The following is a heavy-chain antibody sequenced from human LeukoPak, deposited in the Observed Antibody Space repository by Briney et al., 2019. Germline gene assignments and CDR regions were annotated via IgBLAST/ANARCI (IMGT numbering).Heavy chain of an antibody. V-gene: IGHV3-30*02. CDR2: IRYDGSNK. D-gene: IGHD3-10*01. CDR3: AKGVEQELLWFGELDY. Sequence: GGSLRLSXAASGFTFSSYGMHWVRQAPGKGLEWVAFIRYDGSNKYYADSVKGRFTISRDNSKNTLYLQMNSLRAEDTAVYYCAKGVEQELLWFGELDYWGQGTLVTVSS. CDR1: GFTFSSYG. J-gene: IGHJ4*02.